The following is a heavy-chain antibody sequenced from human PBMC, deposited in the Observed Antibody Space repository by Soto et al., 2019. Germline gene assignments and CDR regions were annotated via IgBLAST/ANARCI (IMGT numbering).Heavy chain of an antibody. CDR2: IIPIFGTA. CDR1: VGTFSSYA. CDR3: ARGNYIAARQGYYYYYGMDV. J-gene: IGHJ6*02. D-gene: IGHD6-6*01. Sequence: AVRVSCTPSVGTFSSYAIICVRRAPGQGLEWMGGIIPIFGTANYAQKFQGRVTITADKSTSTAYMELSSLRSEDTAVYYCARGNYIAARQGYYYYYGMDVWGQGTTVTVSS. V-gene: IGHV1-69*06.